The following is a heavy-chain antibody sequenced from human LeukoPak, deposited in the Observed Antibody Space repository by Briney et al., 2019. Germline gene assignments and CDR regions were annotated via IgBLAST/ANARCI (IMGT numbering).Heavy chain of an antibody. Sequence: AESLMISCKGSGYSFTSYWINWVRQMPGKGLEWMGRIDPSDAYTKYSPSFQGHVAFSVDKSISTAYLQWSRLKASDTAIYYCARRDSSGWYNFDYWGQGTLVTVSS. CDR1: GYSFTSYW. CDR2: IDPSDAYT. D-gene: IGHD6-19*01. CDR3: ARRDSSGWYNFDY. V-gene: IGHV5-10-1*01. J-gene: IGHJ4*02.